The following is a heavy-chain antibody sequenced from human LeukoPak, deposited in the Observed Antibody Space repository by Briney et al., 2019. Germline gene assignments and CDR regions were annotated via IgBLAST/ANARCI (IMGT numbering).Heavy chain of an antibody. CDR3: ARESAGHCSFTTCPGSAFDI. Sequence: SETLSLTCTVSGGSISSYYWSWIRQPPGKGLEWIGYIYYSGSTNYNPSLKSRVTISVDTSKNQFPLKLSSVTAADTAVYYCARESAGHCSFTTCPGSAFDIWGQGTMVTVSS. CDR2: IYYSGST. J-gene: IGHJ3*02. D-gene: IGHD2-2*01. V-gene: IGHV4-59*01. CDR1: GGSISSYY.